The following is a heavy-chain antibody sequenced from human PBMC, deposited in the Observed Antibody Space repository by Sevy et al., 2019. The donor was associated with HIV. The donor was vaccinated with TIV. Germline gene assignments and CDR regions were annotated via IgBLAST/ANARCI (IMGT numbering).Heavy chain of an antibody. Sequence: ASVKVSCKASVGTFSSYAISWVRQAPGQGLEWMGGIIPFFGTANYAQKFQGRVTFTADKSTSTAYMELSSLRSEDTAVYYCARVGSGWYREDYYYYMDVWGKGTTVTVSS. CDR3: ARVGSGWYREDYYYYMDV. V-gene: IGHV1-69*06. CDR1: VGTFSSYA. J-gene: IGHJ6*03. D-gene: IGHD6-19*01. CDR2: IIPFFGTA.